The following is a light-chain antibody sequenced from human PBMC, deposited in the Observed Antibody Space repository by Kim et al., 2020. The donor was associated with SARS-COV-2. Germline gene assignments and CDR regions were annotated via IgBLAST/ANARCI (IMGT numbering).Light chain of an antibody. CDR1: RVVSSN. Sequence: SPGKTATLSCRARRVVSSNLAWYQQKPGQAPRLLMFAASTRATGIPARFSGSGSGTEFTLTITSLQSEDFAVYFCHQYSSWPRTFGHGTKVDIK. V-gene: IGKV3-15*01. CDR3: HQYSSWPRT. J-gene: IGKJ1*01. CDR2: AAS.